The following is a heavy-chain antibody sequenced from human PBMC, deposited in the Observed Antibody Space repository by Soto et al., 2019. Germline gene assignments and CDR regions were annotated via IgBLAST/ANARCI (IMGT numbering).Heavy chain of an antibody. J-gene: IGHJ4*01. Sequence: GGSLRLCCAASGFTVSSSYMSWVRQAPGKGLEWVSLTYTGGNTHYADSVKGRFTVSRDISKNTLYVQMNSLTAEDTAVYYCARVRGWHLDFWGHGTLVTVSS. V-gene: IGHV3-53*01. CDR1: GFTVSSSY. D-gene: IGHD1-26*01. CDR3: ARVRGWHLDF. CDR2: TYTGGNT.